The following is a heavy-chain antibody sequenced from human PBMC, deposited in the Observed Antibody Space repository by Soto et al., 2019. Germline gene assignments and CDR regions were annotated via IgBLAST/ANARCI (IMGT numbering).Heavy chain of an antibody. CDR1: GYTFTDNY. Sequence: QVQLVQSGAEVKSPGASVKVSCRPSGYTFTDNYIHWVRQAPGQGLEWMGWTATRTGDTRFAQKFQGRVTMTRDTSISTAYMELTTLTLDDAAVYYCARGSGSSWFDSWGQGTQVAVSS. CDR2: TATRTGDT. D-gene: IGHD6-25*01. J-gene: IGHJ5*01. CDR3: ARGSGSSWFDS. V-gene: IGHV1-2*02.